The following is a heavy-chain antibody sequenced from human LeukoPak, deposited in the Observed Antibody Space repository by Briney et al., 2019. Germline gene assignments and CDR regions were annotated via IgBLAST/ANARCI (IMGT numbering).Heavy chain of an antibody. D-gene: IGHD6-6*01. CDR2: MNPNSGNT. V-gene: IGHV1-8*01. Sequence: GASVKVSCKASGYTFTSYDINWVRQATGQGLEWMGWMNPNSGNTGYAQKFQGRVTMTRNTSISTAYMELSSLRSEDTAVYYGARAGVAARPLSYWGQGTLVTVSS. J-gene: IGHJ4*02. CDR1: GYTFTSYD. CDR3: ARAGVAARPLSY.